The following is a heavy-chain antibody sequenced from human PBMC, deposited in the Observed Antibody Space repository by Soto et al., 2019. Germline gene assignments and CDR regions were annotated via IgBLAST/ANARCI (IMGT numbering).Heavy chain of an antibody. CDR2: ISYDGSNK. V-gene: IGHV3-30-3*01. CDR3: ARGSGSYYDFWSGYYHHDY. D-gene: IGHD3-3*01. CDR1: GFTFSSYA. Sequence: QVQLVESGGGVVQPGRSLRLSCAASGFTFSSYAMHWVRQAPGKGLEGVAVISYDGSNKYYADSVKGRFTISRDNSKNTLYLQMNSLRAEDTAVYYCARGSGSYYDFWSGYYHHDYWGQGTLVTVSS. J-gene: IGHJ4*02.